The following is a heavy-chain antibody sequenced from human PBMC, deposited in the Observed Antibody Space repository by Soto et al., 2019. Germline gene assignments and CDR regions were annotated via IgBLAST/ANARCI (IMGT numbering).Heavy chain of an antibody. J-gene: IGHJ4*02. V-gene: IGHV1-18*01. CDR2: ISVYNGNT. CDR3: ARAGQYYDASGYAD. CDR1: GYSFVTSG. Sequence: QVKLVQSGTEVKKPGASIKVSCKASGYSFVTSGMTWVRQAPGQGLEWMGRISVYNGNTNYDQKLQDRVTMTTDTSTNTAYLEVRNLRSDDTAVYYCARAGQYYDASGYADWGQGTLVTVSS. D-gene: IGHD3-22*01.